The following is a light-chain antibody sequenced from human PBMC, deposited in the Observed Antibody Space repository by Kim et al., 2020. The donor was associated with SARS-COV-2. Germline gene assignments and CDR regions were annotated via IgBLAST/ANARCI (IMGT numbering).Light chain of an antibody. CDR2: SNN. CDR1: SSNIGSRT. CDR3: AAWDDSLNGLV. Sequence: ELTQPPSASGTPGQRITISCSGGSSNIGSRTVNWYQQLPGTAPKLLIFSNNQRPSGVPDRFSGSKSGTSASLAISGLQSEDEADYYCAAWDDSLNGLVFGGGTQLTVL. V-gene: IGLV1-44*01. J-gene: IGLJ2*01.